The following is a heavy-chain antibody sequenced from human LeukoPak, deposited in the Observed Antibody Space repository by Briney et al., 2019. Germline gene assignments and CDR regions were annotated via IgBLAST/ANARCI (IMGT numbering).Heavy chain of an antibody. V-gene: IGHV3-23*03. J-gene: IGHJ4*02. CDR3: ARLYYYGSGSPPY. CDR2: IYSGGTTT. D-gene: IGHD3-10*01. Sequence: GGSLRLSCAASGFTFSDYAMSWVRQAPGKGLEWVSVIYSGGTTTYYADSVKGRFTISRDNSQNTLYLQMSGLRAGDTAVYYCARLYYYGSGSPPYWGQGPLVTVSS. CDR1: GFTFSDYA.